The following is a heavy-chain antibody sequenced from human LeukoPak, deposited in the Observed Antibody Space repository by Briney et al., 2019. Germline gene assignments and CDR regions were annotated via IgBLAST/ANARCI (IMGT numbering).Heavy chain of an antibody. CDR2: ITSSGGTI. D-gene: IGHD3-10*01. CDR3: ANRAGYAFAL. CDR1: GFTFSSYE. Sequence: AGGSLRLSCAASGFTFSSYEMNWVRQAPGKGLEWVSYITSSGGTIYYADSVKGRFTISRDSAKNSLYLQMNSLRDEDTAIYYCANRAGYAFALWGQGTMATVSS. V-gene: IGHV3-48*03. J-gene: IGHJ3*01.